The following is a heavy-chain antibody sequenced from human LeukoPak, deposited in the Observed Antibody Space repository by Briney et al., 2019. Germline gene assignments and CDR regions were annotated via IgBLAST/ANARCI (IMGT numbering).Heavy chain of an antibody. CDR3: ATDLLWFGELLDY. Sequence: ASVKVSCKVSGYTLTELSMHWVRQAPGKGLEWRGGFDPEDGETIYAQKFQGRVTMTEDTSTDTAYMELSSLRSEDTAVYYCATDLLWFGELLDYWGQGTLVTVSS. CDR2: FDPEDGET. CDR1: GYTLTELS. J-gene: IGHJ4*02. D-gene: IGHD3-10*01. V-gene: IGHV1-24*01.